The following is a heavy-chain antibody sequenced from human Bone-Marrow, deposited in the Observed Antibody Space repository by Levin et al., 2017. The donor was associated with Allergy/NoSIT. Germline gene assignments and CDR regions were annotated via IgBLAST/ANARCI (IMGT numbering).Heavy chain of an antibody. CDR2: INTNTGNP. CDR3: ASELGYCSGGSCSPYGSHI. V-gene: IGHV7-4-1*02. Sequence: GESLKISCKASGYTFTNYAMNWVRQAPGQGLEWMGWINTNTGNPTYAQGFTGRLVFSLDTSVSTAYLHISSLKAEDTAMFYCASELGYCSGGSCSPYGSHIWGQGTMVTVSS. CDR1: GYTFTNYA. D-gene: IGHD2-15*01. J-gene: IGHJ3*02.